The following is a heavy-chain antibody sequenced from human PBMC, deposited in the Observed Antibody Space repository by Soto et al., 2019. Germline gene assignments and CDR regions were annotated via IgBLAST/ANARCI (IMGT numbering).Heavy chain of an antibody. CDR1: GFTFSSYA. Sequence: EVQLLESGGGLVQPGGSLRLSCAASGFTFSSYAMSWVCQAPGKGLEWVSAISGSGGSTYYADSVKGRFTISRDNSKNTLYLQMNSLRAEDTAVYYCAKAEVAGGYFDYWGQGTLVTVSS. CDR3: AKAEVAGGYFDY. CDR2: ISGSGGST. J-gene: IGHJ4*02. D-gene: IGHD3-10*01. V-gene: IGHV3-23*01.